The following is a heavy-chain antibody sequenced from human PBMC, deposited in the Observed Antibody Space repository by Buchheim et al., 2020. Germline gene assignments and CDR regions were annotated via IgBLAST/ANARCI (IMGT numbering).Heavy chain of an antibody. D-gene: IGHD2-15*01. CDR2: ISYDGSNK. CDR3: VSVVAAPFDY. CDR1: GFTFSSYG. J-gene: IGHJ4*02. Sequence: QVQLVESGGGVVQPGRSLRLSCAASGFTFSSYGMHWVRQAPGKGLEWVAVISYDGSNKYYADSVKGRFTISRDNSKNTLYLQMNSLGAEDTAVYYCVSVVAAPFDYWGQGTL. V-gene: IGHV3-30*03.